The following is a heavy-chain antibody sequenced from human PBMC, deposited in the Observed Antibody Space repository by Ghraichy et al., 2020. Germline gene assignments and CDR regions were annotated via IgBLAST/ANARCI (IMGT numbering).Heavy chain of an antibody. V-gene: IGHV3-48*03. CDR1: GFTFSSYE. CDR2: ISSSGSTI. Sequence: GGSLRLSCAASGFTFSSYEMNWVRQAPGKGLEWVSYISSSGSTIYYADSVKGRFTISRDNAKNSLYLQMNSLRAEDTAVYYCARRHIEAGIAARSYYYGMDVWGQGTTVTVSS. J-gene: IGHJ6*02. CDR3: ARRHIEAGIAARSYYYGMDV. D-gene: IGHD6-6*01.